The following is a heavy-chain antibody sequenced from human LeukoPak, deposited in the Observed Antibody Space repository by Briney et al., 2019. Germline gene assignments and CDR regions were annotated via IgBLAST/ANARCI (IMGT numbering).Heavy chain of an antibody. J-gene: IGHJ3*02. CDR2: ISYDGSNK. Sequence: PGGSLRLSCAASGLTFSSYGMHWVRQAPGKGLEWVAVISYDGSNKYYADSVKGRFTISRDNSKNTLYLQMNSLRAEDTAVYYCARSDTGAFDIWGQGTMVTVSS. D-gene: IGHD5-18*01. V-gene: IGHV3-30*03. CDR1: GLTFSSYG. CDR3: ARSDTGAFDI.